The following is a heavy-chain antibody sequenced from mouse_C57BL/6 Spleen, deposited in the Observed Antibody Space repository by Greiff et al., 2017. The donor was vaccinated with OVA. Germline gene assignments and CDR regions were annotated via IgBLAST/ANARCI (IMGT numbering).Heavy chain of an antibody. Sequence: QVQLQQPGAELVRPGTSVKLSCKASGYTFTSYWMHWVKQRPGQGLEWIGVIDPSDSYTNYNQKFKGKATLTVDTSSSTAYMQLSSLTSEDSAVYYCARHLYYGNYQVRWYFDVWGTGTTVTVSS. CDR3: ARHLYYGNYQVRWYFDV. CDR1: GYTFTSYW. V-gene: IGHV1-59*01. D-gene: IGHD2-1*01. CDR2: IDPSDSYT. J-gene: IGHJ1*03.